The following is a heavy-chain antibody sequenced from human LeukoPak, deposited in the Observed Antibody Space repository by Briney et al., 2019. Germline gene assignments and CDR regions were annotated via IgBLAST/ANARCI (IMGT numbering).Heavy chain of an antibody. J-gene: IGHJ4*02. Sequence: SETPSLTCAVYGGSFSGYYWGWIRQPPGKWLEWIGSIYYSGSTYYNPSLKSRVTISVDTSKNQFSLKLSSVTAADTAVYYCARHPLSSGWYYFDYWGQGTLVTVSS. CDR1: GGSFSGYY. V-gene: IGHV4-39*01. CDR3: ARHPLSSGWYYFDY. CDR2: IYYSGST. D-gene: IGHD6-19*01.